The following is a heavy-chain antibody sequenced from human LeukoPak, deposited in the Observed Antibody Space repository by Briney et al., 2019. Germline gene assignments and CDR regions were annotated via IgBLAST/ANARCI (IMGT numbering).Heavy chain of an antibody. D-gene: IGHD3-22*01. V-gene: IGHV3-33*01. CDR2: IWFDVSNK. J-gene: IGHJ4*02. Sequence: PGGSLRLSCAASGFTFSSYGMQWVRQAPGKGLGWVAVIWFDVSNKYNADSVKGRFTISRDNSKNTLYLQMNSLRAEDTAVYYCARDLTYYDSSGYGYWGQGTLVTVSS. CDR3: ARDLTYYDSSGYGY. CDR1: GFTFSSYG.